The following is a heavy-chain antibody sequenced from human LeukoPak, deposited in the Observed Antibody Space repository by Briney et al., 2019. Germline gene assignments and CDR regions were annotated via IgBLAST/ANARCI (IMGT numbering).Heavy chain of an antibody. J-gene: IGHJ4*02. CDR1: GFTFDDYA. Sequence: GRSLRLSCAASGFTFDDYAMHWVRQAPGKCLEWVSGISWNSISIGYVDSVKGRFTISRDNAKNSLYLQMNSLRPEDTALYYCAKDIDGSGSYYPDYWGQGTLVTVSS. CDR2: ISWNSISI. V-gene: IGHV3-9*01. D-gene: IGHD3-10*01. CDR3: AKDIDGSGSYYPDY.